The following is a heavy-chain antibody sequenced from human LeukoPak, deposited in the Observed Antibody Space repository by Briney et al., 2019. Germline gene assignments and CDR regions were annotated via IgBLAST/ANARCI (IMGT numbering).Heavy chain of an antibody. CDR1: GFTFSSYA. Sequence: GGSLRLSCAASGFTFSSYAMHWVRQAPGKGLEWVAVISYDGSNKYYADSVKGRFTISRDNSKNTLYLQMNSLRAEDTAVYYCARAHPSTSGYCSSTSCYVSNYYYGMDVWGQGTTVTVSS. D-gene: IGHD2-2*01. CDR3: ARAHPSTSGYCSSTSCYVSNYYYGMDV. J-gene: IGHJ6*02. CDR2: ISYDGSNK. V-gene: IGHV3-30-3*01.